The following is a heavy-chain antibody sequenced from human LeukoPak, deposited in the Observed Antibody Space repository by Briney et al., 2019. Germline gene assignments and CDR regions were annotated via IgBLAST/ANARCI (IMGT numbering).Heavy chain of an antibody. CDR2: ISGDGDNT. V-gene: IGHV3-43*02. Sequence: GGSLRLSCVASGFTLDDSALHWVRQAPGKGLEWISLISGDGDNTYYADSVKGRFTISRDTSTNSLYLQMSSLRAEDTALYYCAKGVRSGTYYNCFDPWGQGTLVTVSS. D-gene: IGHD1-26*01. CDR3: AKGVRSGTYYNCFDP. J-gene: IGHJ5*02. CDR1: GFTLDDSA.